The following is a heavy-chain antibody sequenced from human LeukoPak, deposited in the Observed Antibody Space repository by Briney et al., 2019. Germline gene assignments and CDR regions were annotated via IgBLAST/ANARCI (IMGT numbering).Heavy chain of an antibody. J-gene: IGHJ4*02. CDR2: ISYGGSNK. D-gene: IGHD3-3*01. V-gene: IGHV3-30-3*01. CDR3: ARDLDYDFWSGYHS. CDR1: GFTFSSYA. Sequence: GGSLRLSCAASGFTFSSYAMHWVRQAPGKGLEWVAVISYGGSNKYYADSVKGRFTISRDNSKNTLYLQMNSLRAEDTAVYYCARDLDYDFWSGYHSWGQGTLVTVSS.